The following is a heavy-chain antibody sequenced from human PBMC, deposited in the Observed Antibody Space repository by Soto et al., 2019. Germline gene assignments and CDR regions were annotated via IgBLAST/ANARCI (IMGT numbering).Heavy chain of an antibody. CDR3: ARGVGSGSYYNQYNWFDP. CDR1: GYTFTNYG. D-gene: IGHD3-10*01. J-gene: IGHJ5*02. CDR2: INVYNGNT. Sequence: QVQLVQSGGEVKEPGASVKVSCKASGYTFTNYGISWVRQAHGQGLEWMGWINVYNGNTKYAQKVQGRVTMTTDTSTSTAYMELRSLRSDDTAVYYCARGVGSGSYYNQYNWFDPWGQGTLVTVSS. V-gene: IGHV1-18*01.